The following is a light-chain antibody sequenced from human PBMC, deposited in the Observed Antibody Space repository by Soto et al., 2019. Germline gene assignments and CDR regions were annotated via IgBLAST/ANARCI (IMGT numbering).Light chain of an antibody. CDR1: QSISSY. CDR3: QQSYSPSIT. J-gene: IGKJ5*01. V-gene: IGKV1-39*01. Sequence: DIQMTQSPSSLSASVGERVTITCRASQSISSYLNWYHQKPGKAPKLLIYAASSLQSGVPSRFSGSGSGTDFTLTISSLQPEDFATYYCQQSYSPSITFGQGTRLEIK. CDR2: AAS.